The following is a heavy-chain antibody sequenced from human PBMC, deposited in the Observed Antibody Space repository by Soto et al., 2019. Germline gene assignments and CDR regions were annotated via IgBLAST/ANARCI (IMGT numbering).Heavy chain of an antibody. V-gene: IGHV3-30-3*01. CDR2: ISYDGSNK. D-gene: IGHD2-2*01. CDR1: GFTFSSYA. CDR3: AYQMDV. J-gene: IGHJ6*02. Sequence: QVQLVESGGGVVQPGRSLRLSCAASGFTFSSYAMHWVRQAPGKGLEWVAVISYDGSNKYYADSVKGRFTISRDNSKNPLYLQMNSLRAEDTAVYYCAYQMDVWGQGTTVTVSS.